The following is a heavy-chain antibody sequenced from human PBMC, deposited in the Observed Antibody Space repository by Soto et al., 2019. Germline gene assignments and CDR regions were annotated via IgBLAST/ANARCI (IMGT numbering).Heavy chain of an antibody. D-gene: IGHD3-10*01. CDR1: GDSVSSTNAA. V-gene: IGHV6-1*01. Sequence: QVQLQQSGPGLVKPSQTLSVTCAISGDSVSSTNAAWNWIRQSPSRGLEWLGRTFYRSKWQSDYADSLKSRMTINTDTAKNQCTLQLTSVTPEDTAVYYCARESTAVRGVRHHFDYWGEGELVTLSS. CDR3: ARESTAVRGVRHHFDY. CDR2: TFYRSKWQS. J-gene: IGHJ4*02.